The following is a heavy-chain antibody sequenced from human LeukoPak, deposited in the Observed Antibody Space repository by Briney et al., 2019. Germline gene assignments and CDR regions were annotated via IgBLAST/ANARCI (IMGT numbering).Heavy chain of an antibody. Sequence: GASVKVSCKASGYTFTSYGISWVRQAPGQGLEWMGWISAYNGNTNYAQKLQGRVTMTTDTSTSTVYMELRSLRSDDTAVYYCARDRYLLNAFDIWGQGTMVTVSS. J-gene: IGHJ3*02. V-gene: IGHV1-18*01. CDR1: GYTFTSYG. D-gene: IGHD1-1*01. CDR3: ARDRYLLNAFDI. CDR2: ISAYNGNT.